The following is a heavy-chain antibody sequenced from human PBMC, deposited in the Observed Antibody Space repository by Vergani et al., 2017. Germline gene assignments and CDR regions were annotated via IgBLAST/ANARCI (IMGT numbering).Heavy chain of an antibody. CDR1: GVSIRTTSYY. CDR2: IYYSGST. Sequence: QVQLEESGPGLVKPSETLSLTCSVSGVSIRTTSYYWGWIRQSPGKGLEWIGYIYYSGSTNYNPSLKSRVTISVDTSKNQFSLKLSSVTAADTAVYYCARGPQYSSSWYSYYYYMDVWGKGTTVTVSS. CDR3: ARGPQYSSSWYSYYYYMDV. V-gene: IGHV4-61*01. D-gene: IGHD6-13*01. J-gene: IGHJ6*03.